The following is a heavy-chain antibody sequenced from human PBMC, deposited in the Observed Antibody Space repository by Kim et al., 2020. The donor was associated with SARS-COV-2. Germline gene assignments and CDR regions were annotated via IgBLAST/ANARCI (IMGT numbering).Heavy chain of an antibody. CDR2: INPNSGDT. D-gene: IGHD6-19*01. Sequence: ASVKVSCEASGYTFTGYYMHWVRQAPGQGLEWMGRINPNSGDTNYARTLQGRVTMTRDTSIYTAYMDLSSLTSDDTAVYYCARGAAVTGSNVFDFWGQGTLVTVSS. V-gene: IGHV1-2*06. CDR1: GYTFTGYY. J-gene: IGHJ4*02. CDR3: ARGAAVTGSNVFDF.